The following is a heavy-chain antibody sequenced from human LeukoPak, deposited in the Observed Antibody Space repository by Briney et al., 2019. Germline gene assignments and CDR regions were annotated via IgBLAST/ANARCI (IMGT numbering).Heavy chain of an antibody. J-gene: IGHJ4*02. D-gene: IGHD4/OR15-4a*01. CDR3: ARDTLGEGEDANYAVYYFDY. CDR2: ISSSSSYI. CDR1: GFTFSSYS. V-gene: IGHV3-21*01. Sequence: GGSLRLSCAASGFTFSSYSMNWVRQAPGKGLEWVSSISSSSSYIYYADSVKGRFTISRDNAKNSLYLQMNSLRAEDTAVYYCARDTLGEGEDANYAVYYFDYWGQGTPVTVSS.